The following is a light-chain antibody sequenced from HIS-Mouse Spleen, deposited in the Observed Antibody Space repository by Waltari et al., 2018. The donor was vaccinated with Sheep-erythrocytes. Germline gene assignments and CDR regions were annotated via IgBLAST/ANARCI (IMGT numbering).Light chain of an antibody. CDR2: EGS. Sequence: QSALTQPASVSGSPGQSITISCTGTSSHVGSYPLFPWYQQHPGKAPKLMIYEGSKRPSGVANRFSGSKSGNTASLTISGLQAEDEADYYCCSYAGSSTWVFGGGTKLTVL. CDR3: CSYAGSSTWV. V-gene: IGLV2-23*01. CDR1: SSHVGSYPL. J-gene: IGLJ3*02.